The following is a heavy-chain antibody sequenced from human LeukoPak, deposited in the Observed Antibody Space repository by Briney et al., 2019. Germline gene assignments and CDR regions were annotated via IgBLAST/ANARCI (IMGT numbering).Heavy chain of an antibody. J-gene: IGHJ3*02. CDR1: GFTFSSYG. D-gene: IGHD3-3*01. V-gene: IGHV3-30*02. Sequence: GGSLRLSCAASGFTFSSYGMHWVRQAPGKGLEWVAFIRYDGSNKYYADSVKGRFTISRDNSKNTLYLQMNSLRAEDTAVYYCAKDLKRVGSITIFGVVIMGDAFDIWGQGTMVTVSS. CDR2: IRYDGSNK. CDR3: AKDLKRVGSITIFGVVIMGDAFDI.